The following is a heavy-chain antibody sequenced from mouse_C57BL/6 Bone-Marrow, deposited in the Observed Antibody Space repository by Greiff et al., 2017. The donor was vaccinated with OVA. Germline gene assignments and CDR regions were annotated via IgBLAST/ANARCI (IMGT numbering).Heavy chain of an antibody. V-gene: IGHV5-16*01. J-gene: IGHJ2*01. D-gene: IGHD2-3*01. CDR2: INYDGSST. CDR3: ARDRGWLDY. CDR1: GFTFSDYY. Sequence: EVKLMESEGGLVQPGSSMKLSCTASGFTFSDYYMAWVRQVPEKGLEWVANINYDGSSTYYLESLKSRFIISRDTAKNILYLQMSSLKSDDTATYYCARDRGWLDYWGQGTTLPVSS.